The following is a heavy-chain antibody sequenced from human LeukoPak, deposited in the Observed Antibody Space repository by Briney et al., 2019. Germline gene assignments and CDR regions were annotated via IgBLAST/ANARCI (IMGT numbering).Heavy chain of an antibody. CDR3: AKDLKEWGYYSDAFDI. J-gene: IGHJ3*02. V-gene: IGHV3-23*01. D-gene: IGHD3-22*01. CDR1: GFTFSSYA. CDR2: ISGSGGSR. Sequence: GGSLRLSCAASGFTFSSYAMSWVRQAPGKGLEWVSAISGSGGSRYSADYVKGRFSISRDNSKNTLYLQMNSLRAEDTAVYYCAKDLKEWGYYSDAFDIWGQGTMVTVSS.